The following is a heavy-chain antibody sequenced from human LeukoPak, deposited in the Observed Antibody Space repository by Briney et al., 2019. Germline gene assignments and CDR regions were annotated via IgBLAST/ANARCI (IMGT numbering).Heavy chain of an antibody. CDR2: ISYDGSNK. V-gene: IGHV3-30-3*01. J-gene: IGHJ4*02. CDR1: GFTFSSYA. D-gene: IGHD1-14*01. Sequence: GGSLRLSCAASGFTFSSYAMHWVRQAPGKGLEWVAVISYDGSNKYYADSVKGRFTISRDNAKNCLYLQMNSLRVEGTAVYYCEKEARSLQPYWGQGTLVTVSS. CDR3: EKEARSLQPY.